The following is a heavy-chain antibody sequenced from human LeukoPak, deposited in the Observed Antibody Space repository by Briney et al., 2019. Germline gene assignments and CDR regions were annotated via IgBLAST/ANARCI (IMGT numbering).Heavy chain of an antibody. CDR3: ASGIVFYYDSSGYPYYFDY. V-gene: IGHV4-39*01. J-gene: IGHJ4*02. Sequence: SETLSLTCPVSGGSISSSSYYWGWIRQPPGQGLEWIGSIYYSGSTYYNPSLKSRVTISVDTSKNQFSLKLSSVTAADTAVYYCASGIVFYYDSSGYPYYFDYWGQGTLVTVSS. CDR2: IYYSGST. CDR1: GGSISSSSYY. D-gene: IGHD3-22*01.